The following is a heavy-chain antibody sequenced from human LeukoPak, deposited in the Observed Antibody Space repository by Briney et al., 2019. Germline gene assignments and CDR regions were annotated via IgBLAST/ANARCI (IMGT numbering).Heavy chain of an antibody. CDR2: ISGSGGST. V-gene: IGHV3-23*01. Sequence: GGSLRLSCAASGFTFSSYAMSWVRQAPGKGLEWVSAISGSGGSTYYADSVKGRFTISRDNSKNTLYLQMNSLRAEDTAVYYCARGKTGSYYSRSYYMDVWGKGTTVTISS. CDR3: ARGKTGSYYSRSYYMDV. CDR1: GFTFSSYA. D-gene: IGHD3-10*01. J-gene: IGHJ6*03.